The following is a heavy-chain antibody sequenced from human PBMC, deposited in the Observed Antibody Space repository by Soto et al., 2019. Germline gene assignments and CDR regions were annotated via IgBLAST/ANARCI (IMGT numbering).Heavy chain of an antibody. CDR3: AREITNYYYDSSGYSSYYGMDV. D-gene: IGHD3-22*01. Sequence: SETLSLTCTVSGGSISIGGYYWSWIRQHPGKGLEWIGYIYYSGSTYYNPSLKSRVTISVDTSKNQFSLKLSSVTAADTAVYYCAREITNYYYDSSGYSSYYGMDVWGQGTTVTVSS. J-gene: IGHJ6*02. V-gene: IGHV4-31*03. CDR2: IYYSGST. CDR1: GGSISIGGYY.